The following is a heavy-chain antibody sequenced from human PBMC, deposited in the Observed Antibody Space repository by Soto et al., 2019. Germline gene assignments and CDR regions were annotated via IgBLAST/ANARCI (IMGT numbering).Heavy chain of an antibody. D-gene: IGHD6-13*01. V-gene: IGHV4-30-4*01. CDR3: ARFGYSSSWNRRSVDS. CDR2: IYYSGST. CDR1: GGSISSGDYY. J-gene: IGHJ4*02. Sequence: QVQLQESGPGLVKPSQTLSLTCTVSGGSISSGDYYWSWIRQPPGKGLEWIGYIYYSGSTYYNPSLKSRVTLSVDSSKHQFTLKLSSVTAAATAVYYCARFGYSSSWNRRSVDSWGQGTLVTGSS.